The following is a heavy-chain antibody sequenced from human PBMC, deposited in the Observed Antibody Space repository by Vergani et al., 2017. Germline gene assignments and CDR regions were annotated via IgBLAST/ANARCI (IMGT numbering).Heavy chain of an antibody. D-gene: IGHD4-23*01. Sequence: QVQLHESGPGLVKPSETLSLICTVSGGSIRSRSYCWGWIRQPPGKGLEWIGCIYYRGNTYYNPSLESRVAVSLDTSYNQFSLKLSSVTAADTTVYYCARMYGGNGYYFDYWVQGTMVTVSS. V-gene: IGHV4-39*01. J-gene: IGHJ4*02. CDR1: GGSIRSRSYC. CDR2: IYYRGNT. CDR3: ARMYGGNGYYFDY.